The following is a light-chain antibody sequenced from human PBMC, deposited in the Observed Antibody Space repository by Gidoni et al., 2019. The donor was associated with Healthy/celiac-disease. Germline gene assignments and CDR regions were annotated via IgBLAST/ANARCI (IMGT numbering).Light chain of an antibody. Sequence: QSVLTQPPSASGTPGQRVTISCSGSSSNIGSNPVNWYKQLPGPAPKLLIYSNSQRPSGVPDRFSGSKSGTSASLSISGLQSEDEADYYCAAWDDSLNGRVFCGGTKLTVL. V-gene: IGLV1-44*01. CDR2: SNS. CDR1: SSNIGSNP. J-gene: IGLJ3*02. CDR3: AAWDDSLNGRV.